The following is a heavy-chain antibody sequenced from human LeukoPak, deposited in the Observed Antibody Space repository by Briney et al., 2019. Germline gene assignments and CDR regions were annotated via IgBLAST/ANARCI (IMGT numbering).Heavy chain of an antibody. V-gene: IGHV4-59*01. Sequence: PSETLSLTCTVSGGSISSYYWSWIRQPPGKGLEWIGYIYYSGSTNYNPSIKSRVTISVDTSKNQFSLKLSSVTAADTAVYYCARGTNMVRGVTSAADFDYWGQGTLVTVSS. CDR3: ARGTNMVRGVTSAADFDY. CDR1: GGSISSYY. J-gene: IGHJ4*02. D-gene: IGHD3-10*01. CDR2: IYYSGST.